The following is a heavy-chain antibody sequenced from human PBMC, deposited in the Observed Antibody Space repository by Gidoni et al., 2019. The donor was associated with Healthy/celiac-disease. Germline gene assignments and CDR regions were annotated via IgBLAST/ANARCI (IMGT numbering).Heavy chain of an antibody. V-gene: IGHV4-34*01. Sequence: QVQLQQWGAGLLKPSETLSLTCAVYGGSFSGYYWSWIRQPPGKGLEWIGEINHSGSTNYNPSLKSRVTISVDTSKNQFSLKLSSVTAADTAVYYCARGSRRMYYYDSSGYYLGYWGQGTLVTVSS. J-gene: IGHJ4*02. CDR1: GGSFSGYY. D-gene: IGHD3-22*01. CDR3: ARGSRRMYYYDSSGYYLGY. CDR2: INHSGST.